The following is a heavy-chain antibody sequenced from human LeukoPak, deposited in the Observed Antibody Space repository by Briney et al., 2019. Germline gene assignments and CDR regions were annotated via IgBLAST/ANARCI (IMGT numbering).Heavy chain of an antibody. CDR2: IYYSGST. J-gene: IGHJ3*02. Sequence: SETLSLTCTVSGGSISSYYWSWIRQPPGKGLEGIGYIYYSGSTNYNPSLKSRVTISVDTSKNQFSLKLSSVTAADTAVYYCARAVPNRASDAFDIWGQGTMVTVSS. D-gene: IGHD2/OR15-2a*01. V-gene: IGHV4-59*01. CDR1: GGSISSYY. CDR3: ARAVPNRASDAFDI.